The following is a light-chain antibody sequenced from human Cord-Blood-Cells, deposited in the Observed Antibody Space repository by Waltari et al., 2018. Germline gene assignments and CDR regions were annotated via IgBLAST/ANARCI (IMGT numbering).Light chain of an antibody. V-gene: IGLV3-19*01. CDR3: NARDSSGNHVV. J-gene: IGLJ2*01. Sequence: SSELTQDPAVSVALGQTVRITCQGDSLRSYYASWYQQKPGQAPGLVIYGKNNRPSGIPVRFSGSSSGNTASLTITGAQAEDEADYYCNARDSSGNHVVFGGGTKLTVL. CDR2: GKN. CDR1: SLRSYY.